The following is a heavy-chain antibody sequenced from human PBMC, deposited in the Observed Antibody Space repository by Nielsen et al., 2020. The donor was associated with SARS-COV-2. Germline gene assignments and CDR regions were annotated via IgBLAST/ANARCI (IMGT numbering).Heavy chain of an antibody. V-gene: IGHV1-18*04. CDR1: GYSFTSYS. Sequence: ASLQVSCKASGYSFTSYSISWVRQAPGQGLEWMGLISGYNGDTKYAQKFQDRVTMTTDTSTRTAYMELRRLRLDDTAVYYCTRDTLVWEIVKNDAFDMWGQGTMVIVSS. CDR2: ISGYNGDT. J-gene: IGHJ3*02. D-gene: IGHD1-26*01. CDR3: TRDTLVWEIVKNDAFDM.